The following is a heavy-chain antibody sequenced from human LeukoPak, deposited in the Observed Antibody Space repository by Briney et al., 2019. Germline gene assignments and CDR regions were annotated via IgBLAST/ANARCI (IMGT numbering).Heavy chain of an antibody. CDR2: MNQDGSEK. Sequence: GGSLRLSCAASRFTFSSYWMSWVRQAPGKGLEWVANMNQDGSEKYYVDSVKGRFTISRDNSKNTLYLQMNSLRAEDTAVYYCARGGVTRGYYYYGMDVWGQGTTVTVSS. D-gene: IGHD2-21*02. V-gene: IGHV3-7*02. CDR3: ARGGVTRGYYYYGMDV. J-gene: IGHJ6*02. CDR1: RFTFSSYW.